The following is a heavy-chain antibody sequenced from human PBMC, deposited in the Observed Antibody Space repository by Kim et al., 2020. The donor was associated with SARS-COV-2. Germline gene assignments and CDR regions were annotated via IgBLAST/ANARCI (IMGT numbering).Heavy chain of an antibody. J-gene: IGHJ5*02. CDR1: GFTFSSYE. D-gene: IGHD2-21*01. Sequence: GGSLRLSCAASGFTFSSYEMNWVRQAPGKGLEWVSYISSSGSTIYYADSVKGRFTISRDNAKNSLYLQMNSLRAEDTAVYYCARERSVLFPNWFDPWGQGTLVTVSS. CDR3: ARERSVLFPNWFDP. CDR2: ISSSGSTI. V-gene: IGHV3-48*03.